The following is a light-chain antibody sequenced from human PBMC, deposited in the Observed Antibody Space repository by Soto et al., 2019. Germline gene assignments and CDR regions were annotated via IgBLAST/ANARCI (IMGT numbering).Light chain of an antibody. Sequence: EIVLTQSPGTLSLSPGERATLSCRASQSVSSSYLAWYQQKPGQAPRLLIYGASSRATGIPDRFSGSGSGTDFTVNIISLESDDFAVYYCQQYGSSPLYTFGQGTKLEIK. CDR3: QQYGSSPLYT. CDR1: QSVSSSY. V-gene: IGKV3-20*01. J-gene: IGKJ2*01. CDR2: GAS.